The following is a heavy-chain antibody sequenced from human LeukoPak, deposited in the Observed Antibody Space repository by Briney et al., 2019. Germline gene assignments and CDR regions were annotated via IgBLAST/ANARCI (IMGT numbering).Heavy chain of an antibody. Sequence: GSLRLSCAASGFTFSDYYMSWIRQAPGKGLEWVSYISSSGSTIYYADSVKGRFTISRDNAKNSLYLQMNSLRAEDTAVYYCARAHIVVVPAAPRHYMDVWGKGTTVTVSS. D-gene: IGHD2-2*01. CDR3: ARAHIVVVPAAPRHYMDV. CDR1: GFTFSDYY. J-gene: IGHJ6*03. V-gene: IGHV3-11*04. CDR2: ISSSGSTI.